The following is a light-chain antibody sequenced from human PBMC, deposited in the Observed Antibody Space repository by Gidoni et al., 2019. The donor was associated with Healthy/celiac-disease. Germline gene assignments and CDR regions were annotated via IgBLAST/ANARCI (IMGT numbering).Light chain of an antibody. V-gene: IGKV3-20*01. CDR3: QQYGSSLLT. CDR1: QRVSSSY. CDR2: GAS. Sequence: EIVLTQSPGTLSLSPGERATLSCRASQRVSSSYLAWYQQKPGQAPRLLIYGASSRATGIPDRFSGSGSGTDFTLTINRLEPEDFAVYYCQQYGSSLLTFGGGTKVEIK. J-gene: IGKJ4*01.